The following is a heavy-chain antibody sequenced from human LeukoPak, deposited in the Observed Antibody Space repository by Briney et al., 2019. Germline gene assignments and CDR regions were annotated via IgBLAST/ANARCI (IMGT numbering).Heavy chain of an antibody. CDR2: ISSSGSTI. CDR3: AKDLNRWSSSENWFDP. CDR1: GFTFSSYE. V-gene: IGHV3-48*03. J-gene: IGHJ5*02. D-gene: IGHD6-13*01. Sequence: PGGSLRLSCAASGFTFSSYEMNWVRQAPGKGLEWVSYISSSGSTIYYADSVKGRFTISRDNSKNTLYLQMNSLRAEDTAVYYCAKDLNRWSSSENWFDPWGQGTLVTVSS.